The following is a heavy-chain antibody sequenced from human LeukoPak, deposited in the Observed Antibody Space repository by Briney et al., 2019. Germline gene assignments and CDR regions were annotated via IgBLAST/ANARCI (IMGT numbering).Heavy chain of an antibody. D-gene: IGHD5-24*01. CDR2: INLNTGGT. Sequence: ASVKVSCKASGYTFTHYYIHWVRQAPGQGLEWMGWINLNTGGTNYAQRFQGRVSITRDTSVSTAYMDLSSLRSEDTAVYYCARGRDGYNMYYFDYWGQGTLVTVSS. CDR1: GYTFTHYY. CDR3: ARGRDGYNMYYFDY. V-gene: IGHV1-2*02. J-gene: IGHJ4*02.